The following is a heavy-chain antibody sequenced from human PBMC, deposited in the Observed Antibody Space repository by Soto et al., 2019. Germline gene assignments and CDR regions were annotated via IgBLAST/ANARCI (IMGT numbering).Heavy chain of an antibody. CDR2: FNQSGCT. J-gene: IGHJ4*02. CDR1: GGSFSGYY. CDR3: ARGWGRIFDY. V-gene: IGHV4-34*01. D-gene: IGHD7-27*01. Sequence: QVQLQQWGAGRLKPSETLSLTSAVYGGSFSGYYWNWIRQPPGKGLEGIGEFNQSGCTNYNPSLKSRVTISVDTSKNQFSLKLSSVTAADTAVYYCARGWGRIFDYWGQGTLVTVSS.